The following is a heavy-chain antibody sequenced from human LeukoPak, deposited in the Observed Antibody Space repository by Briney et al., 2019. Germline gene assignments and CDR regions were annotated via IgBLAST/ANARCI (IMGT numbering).Heavy chain of an antibody. D-gene: IGHD2-15*01. Sequence: SGGSLRLSCAASGFSISAYWMSWVRQAPGKGLEWVASINQDGSDKYSVDSVKGRFTISRDNAKNSLYLEMNSLRADDTAVYYCARDLVVVGSSFSYGMDVWGQGTTVTVSS. V-gene: IGHV3-7*01. CDR2: INQDGSDK. J-gene: IGHJ6*02. CDR1: GFSISAYW. CDR3: ARDLVVVGSSFSYGMDV.